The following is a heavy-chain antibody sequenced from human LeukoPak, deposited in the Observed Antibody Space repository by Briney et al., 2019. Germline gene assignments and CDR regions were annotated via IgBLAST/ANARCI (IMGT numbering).Heavy chain of an antibody. D-gene: IGHD3-10*01. CDR2: IYTSGST. J-gene: IGHJ5*02. CDR3: ARSMVRGASFDP. V-gene: IGHV4-61*02. CDR1: GGSISSGSYY. Sequence: PSETPSLTCTGSGGSISSGSYYGSWIRQPAGKGLEWIGRIYTSGSTNYNPSLKSRVTISVDTSKNQFSLKLSSVTAADTAVYYCARSMVRGASFDPWGQGTLVTVSS.